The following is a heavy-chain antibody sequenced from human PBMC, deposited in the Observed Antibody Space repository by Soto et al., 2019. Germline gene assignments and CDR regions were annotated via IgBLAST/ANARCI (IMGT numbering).Heavy chain of an antibody. CDR2: ISGSGGST. V-gene: IGHV3-23*01. CDR3: AKVADSGTYYFDY. Sequence: GGSLRLSCAASGFTFSSYAMSWVRQAPGKGLEWVSAISGSGGSTYYADSVKGRFTISRDNSKNKLYLPMNSLRAEDTAVYYCAKVADSGTYYFDYWGQGTLVTVSS. J-gene: IGHJ4*02. CDR1: GFTFSSYA. D-gene: IGHD1-26*01.